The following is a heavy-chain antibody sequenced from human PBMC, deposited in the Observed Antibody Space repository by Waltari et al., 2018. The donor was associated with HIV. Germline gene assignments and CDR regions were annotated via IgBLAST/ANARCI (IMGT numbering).Heavy chain of an antibody. Sequence: QLIQSTSALKRPAASVTISCPVSGYPLSDLSMQWVRQGRGQRPEWMGGFDPKNGKPVYSQRFWGRVSLAEDTSQDTAFLELNRLTSDDTAVYYCVTLYNESPLYSNFWGQGTLVTV. CDR1: GYPLSDLS. J-gene: IGHJ1*01. V-gene: IGHV1-24*01. CDR3: VTLYNESPLYSNF. CDR2: FDPKNGKP. D-gene: IGHD2-15*01.